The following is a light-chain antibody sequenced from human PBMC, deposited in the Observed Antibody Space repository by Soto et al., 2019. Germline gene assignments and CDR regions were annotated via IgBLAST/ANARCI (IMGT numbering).Light chain of an antibody. Sequence: QCVLTQPPSASGTPGQRVTISCSGSSSNIGSNTVNWYQQLPGTAPKLLIYSNNQRPSGVPDRFSGSKSGTSASLAISGLQSEDGADYYCAAWDDSLNGPVFGTGTKVTVL. V-gene: IGLV1-44*01. J-gene: IGLJ1*01. CDR1: SSNIGSNT. CDR3: AAWDDSLNGPV. CDR2: SNN.